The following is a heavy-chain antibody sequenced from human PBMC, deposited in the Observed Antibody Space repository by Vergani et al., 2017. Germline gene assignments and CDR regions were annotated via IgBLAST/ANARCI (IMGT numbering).Heavy chain of an antibody. Sequence: VQLEESGGGLVLPGRSLRLSCGASGFNSAGYAMHWGRQAPGKGLEWVSGISWNSNSIGYADSVKGRFTISRDNAKNSLYLQMNSLRAEDTALYYCAKDLGTSSGGGWFDPWGQGTLVTVSS. CDR2: ISWNSNSI. J-gene: IGHJ5*02. V-gene: IGHV3-9*02. CDR3: AKDLGTSSGGGWFDP. D-gene: IGHD6-6*01. CDR1: GFNSAGYA.